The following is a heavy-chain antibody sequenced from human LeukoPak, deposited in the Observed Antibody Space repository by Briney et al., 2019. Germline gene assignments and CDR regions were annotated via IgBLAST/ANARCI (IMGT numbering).Heavy chain of an antibody. J-gene: IGHJ4*02. CDR2: ISSSGSTI. CDR3: ARGRGDDDNFLGHGAYFDY. CDR1: GFTFSSYE. D-gene: IGHD5-24*01. Sequence: GGSLRLSCAASGFTFSSYEMNWVRQAPGKGLEWVSHISSSGSTIYYADSVKGRFTISRDNAKNSLYLQMNSLRAEDTAVYYCARGRGDDDNFLGHGAYFDYWGQGTLVTVSS. V-gene: IGHV3-48*03.